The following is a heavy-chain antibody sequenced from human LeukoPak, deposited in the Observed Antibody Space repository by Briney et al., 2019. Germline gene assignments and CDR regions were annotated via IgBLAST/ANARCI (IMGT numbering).Heavy chain of an antibody. CDR3: EGRWLQLKPDAFDI. D-gene: IGHD5-24*01. V-gene: IGHV3-53*01. CDR2: IYSGGST. J-gene: IGHJ3*02. Sequence: PGGSLRLSCAASGFTVSRNYMSWVRQAPGKGLEWVSVIYSGGSTYYADSVKGRFTISRDNSKNTLYLQMNSLRAEDTAAYYCEGRWLQLKPDAFDIWGQGTMVTVSS. CDR1: GFTVSRNY.